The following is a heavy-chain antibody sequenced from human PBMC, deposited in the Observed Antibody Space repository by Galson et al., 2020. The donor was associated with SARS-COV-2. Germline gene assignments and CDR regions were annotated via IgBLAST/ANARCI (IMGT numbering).Heavy chain of an antibody. CDR1: QFTLTGYN. J-gene: IGHJ6*02. CDR3: VTSSRLYYYYGMDV. V-gene: IGHV1-2*02. Sequence: ASVKVSCKASQFTLTGYNLHWVRQAPAQGLEWMGWINPNSGGTNYAQTFQGRVTMSRDTSSSTAYMELSRLTSDDTAVYYCVTSSRLYYYYGMDVWGLGTTVTVSS. CDR2: INPNSGGT.